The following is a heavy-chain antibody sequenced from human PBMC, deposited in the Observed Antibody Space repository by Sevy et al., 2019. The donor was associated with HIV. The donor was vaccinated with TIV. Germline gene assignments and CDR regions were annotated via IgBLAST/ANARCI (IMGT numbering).Heavy chain of an antibody. CDR1: GYRFTSYW. J-gene: IGHJ3*02. D-gene: IGHD3-10*01. CDR2: IYPSDSDT. CDR3: ASPVSYGSGRYDALDI. V-gene: IGHV5-51*01. Sequence: GESLKISCKGSGYRFTSYWIAWVRQMPGKGLEWMGIIYPSDSDTTYSPSFQGQVTISVDKSISTAYLQWSGLKASDTAMYYRASPVSYGSGRYDALDIWGQGTMVTVSS.